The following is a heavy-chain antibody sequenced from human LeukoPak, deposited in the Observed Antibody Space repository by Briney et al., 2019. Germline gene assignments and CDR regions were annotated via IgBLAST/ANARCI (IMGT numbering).Heavy chain of an antibody. V-gene: IGHV1-2*02. D-gene: IGHD4-11*01. Sequence: GASVKVSCKASGYTFTGYYMHWVRQAPGQGLEWMGWINPNSGGTNYAQKFQGRVTMTRDTSISTAYMELSRLRSDDTAVYYCARGHSNYVGPTSDWLDDAFDIWGQGTMVTVSS. CDR3: ARGHSNYVGPTSDWLDDAFDI. CDR2: INPNSGGT. J-gene: IGHJ3*02. CDR1: GYTFTGYY.